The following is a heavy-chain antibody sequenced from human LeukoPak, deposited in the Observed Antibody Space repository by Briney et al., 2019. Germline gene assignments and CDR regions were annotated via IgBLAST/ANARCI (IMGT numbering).Heavy chain of an antibody. CDR1: GGTFSSYA. CDR3: GVTQNSYYYYGMDV. D-gene: IGHD3-10*01. V-gene: IGHV1-69*13. CDR2: IIPIFGTA. Sequence: GASVKVSCKASGGTFSSYAISWVRQAPGQGLEWMGGIIPIFGTANYAQKFQGRVTITADESTSTAYMELSSLRSEDTAVYYCGVTQNSYYYYGMDVWGRGTTVTVSS. J-gene: IGHJ6*02.